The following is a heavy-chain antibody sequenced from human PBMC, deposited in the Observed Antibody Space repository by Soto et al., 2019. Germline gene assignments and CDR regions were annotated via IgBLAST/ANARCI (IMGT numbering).Heavy chain of an antibody. D-gene: IGHD1-26*01. Sequence: GSLRLSCAASGXTFSNYCMSWVRQAPGKGLEWVANIKQDGSEKNYKDSVKGRLTISRDNAKNSLSLQMNSLRAEDTDVYYCARRATTSAGYFDLWGRGTLVTVSS. CDR3: ARRATTSAGYFDL. CDR2: IKQDGSEK. V-gene: IGHV3-7*01. CDR1: GXTFSNYC. J-gene: IGHJ2*01.